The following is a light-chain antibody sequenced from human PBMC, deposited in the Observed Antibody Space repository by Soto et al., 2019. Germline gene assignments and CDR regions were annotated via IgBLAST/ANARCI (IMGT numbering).Light chain of an antibody. CDR1: QVISSA. Sequence: AIQLTQSPSSLSASVGDRVTITCRASQVISSALAWHQQKPGKAPKLLIYDASSLKSGVPSKFSGSGSGTEFTLTVGSLQPEDFATYYCQQFNSYPITFGQGTRLEIK. CDR3: QQFNSYPIT. J-gene: IGKJ5*01. V-gene: IGKV1-13*02. CDR2: DAS.